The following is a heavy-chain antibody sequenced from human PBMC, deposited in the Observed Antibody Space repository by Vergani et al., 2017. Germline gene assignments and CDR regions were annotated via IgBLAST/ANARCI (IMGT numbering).Heavy chain of an antibody. V-gene: IGHV4-34*01. CDR2: INHSGST. CDR3: ARSAYSSGWWSYNWFDP. D-gene: IGHD6-19*01. CDR1: GGSFSGYY. Sequence: QVQLQQWGAGLLKPSETLSLTCAVYGGSFSGYYWSWIRQPPGKGLEWIGEINHSGSTNYNPSLKSRVTISVDTSKNQFSLKLSSVPAADPAVYYCARSAYSSGWWSYNWFDPWGQGTLVTVSS. J-gene: IGHJ5*02.